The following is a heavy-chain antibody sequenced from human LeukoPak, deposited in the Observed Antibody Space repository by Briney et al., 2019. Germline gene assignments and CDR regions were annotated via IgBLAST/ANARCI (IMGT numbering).Heavy chain of an antibody. J-gene: IGHJ5*02. D-gene: IGHD5-12*01. CDR1: GASIRSGDYY. CDR2: IYSTGNT. Sequence: PSQTLSLTCTVSGASIRSGDYYWSWIRQPPGKGLEWIGTIYSTGNTYYNPSLKSRLTISVDTSKNQFSLKLSSVTAADTAVHYCARGGESGYDTWGQGSLVTVSS. CDR3: ARGGESGYDT. V-gene: IGHV4-30-2*03.